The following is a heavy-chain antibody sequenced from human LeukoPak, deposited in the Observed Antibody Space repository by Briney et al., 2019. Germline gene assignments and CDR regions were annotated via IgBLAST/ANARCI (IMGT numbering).Heavy chain of an antibody. J-gene: IGHJ5*02. CDR2: ISSSGSTI. V-gene: IGHV3-48*03. CDR3: ARGGITLVPP. CDR1: GFTFSSYE. Sequence: PGGSLRLSCAAPGFTFSSYEMNWVRQAPGKGLEWVSYISSSGSTIYYADSVKGRFTISRDNAKNSLYLQMNSLRAEDTAVYYCARGGITLVPPWGQGILVTVSS. D-gene: IGHD3-10*01.